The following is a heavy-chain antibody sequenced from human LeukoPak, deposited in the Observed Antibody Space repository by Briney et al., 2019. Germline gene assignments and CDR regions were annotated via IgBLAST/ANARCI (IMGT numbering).Heavy chain of an antibody. J-gene: IGHJ4*02. CDR3: AKDPEDDSSGYGVDY. CDR1: GFMFSSYG. Sequence: GGSLRLSCAASGFMFSSYGMHWVRQAPGKGLEWVAFIRYDGSNKYYADSVKGRFTISRDNSKNTLYLQMNSLRAEDTAVYYCAKDPEDDSSGYGVDYWGQGTLVTVSS. D-gene: IGHD3-22*01. CDR2: IRYDGSNK. V-gene: IGHV3-30*02.